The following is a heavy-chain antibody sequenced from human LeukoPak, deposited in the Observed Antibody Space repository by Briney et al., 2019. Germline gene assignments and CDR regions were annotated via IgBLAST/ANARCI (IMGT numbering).Heavy chain of an antibody. CDR3: ARADYDYVWGSYRQYYFDY. CDR1: GFTFSGFG. Sequence: PGGSLRLSCAASGFTFSGFGMNWVRQAPGKGLAWVSSISTSSSYIYYADSLKGRFTISRDNAKNSLYLQMNSLRAEDTAVYYCARADYDYVWGSYRQYYFDYWGQGTLVTVSS. D-gene: IGHD3-16*02. CDR2: ISTSSSYI. V-gene: IGHV3-21*01. J-gene: IGHJ4*02.